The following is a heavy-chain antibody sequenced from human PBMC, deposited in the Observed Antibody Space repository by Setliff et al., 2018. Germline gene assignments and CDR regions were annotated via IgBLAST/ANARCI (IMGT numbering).Heavy chain of an antibody. J-gene: IGHJ6*02. CDR2: IYTSGST. Sequence: SETLSLTCTVSGGSISSGSYYWSWIRQPAGKGLEWIGRIYTSGSTNYNPSLKSRVTISVDTSKNQFSLKLSSVTAADTAVYYCAGDPGDRNGMVVWGQGTTVTVSS. CDR1: GGSISSGSYY. V-gene: IGHV4-61*02. CDR3: AGDPGDRNGMVV.